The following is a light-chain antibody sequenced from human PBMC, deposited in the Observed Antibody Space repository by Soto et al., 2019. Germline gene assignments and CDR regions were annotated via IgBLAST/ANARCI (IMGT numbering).Light chain of an antibody. CDR2: GAS. J-gene: IGKJ1*01. Sequence: ENVLTQFPGTLSLSPGERATLSCRASQSVSSNYLAWYQQKPGQPPRLLFYGASSRAAGIPDRFRGSGSGTDFTLTIIRLEPEDFAVYYCQHFGSSPPWPFGQGTKVEMK. CDR3: QHFGSSPPWP. V-gene: IGKV3-20*01. CDR1: QSVSSNY.